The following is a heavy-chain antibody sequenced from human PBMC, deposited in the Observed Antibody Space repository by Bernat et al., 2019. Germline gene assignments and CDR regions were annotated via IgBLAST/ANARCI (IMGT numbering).Heavy chain of an antibody. CDR3: AKDLLVGATLRSGMDV. V-gene: IGHV3-23*01. Sequence: EVQLLESGGGLVQPGGSLRLSCAASGFTFSSYAMSWVRQAPGKGLEWVSAISGSDGSTYYADSVKGRFNISRDNSKNTLYLQMNSVSAEDTAVYYCAKDLLVGATLRSGMDVWGQGTTVTVSS. D-gene: IGHD1-26*01. J-gene: IGHJ6*02. CDR2: ISGSDGST. CDR1: GFTFSSYA.